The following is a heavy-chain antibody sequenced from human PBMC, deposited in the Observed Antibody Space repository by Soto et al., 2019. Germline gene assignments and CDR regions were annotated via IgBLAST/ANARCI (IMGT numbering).Heavy chain of an antibody. CDR1: GYTFTSYY. J-gene: IGHJ6*02. Sequence: QVQLVQSGAEVKKPGASVKVSCKASGYTFTSYYMHWVRQAPGQGLEWMGIINPSGGSTSYAQKCQGXXTXTXXTSTSTVYMELSSLRSEDTAVYYCAREGFTYGMDVWGQGTTVTVSS. V-gene: IGHV1-46*01. CDR2: INPSGGST. CDR3: AREGFTYGMDV.